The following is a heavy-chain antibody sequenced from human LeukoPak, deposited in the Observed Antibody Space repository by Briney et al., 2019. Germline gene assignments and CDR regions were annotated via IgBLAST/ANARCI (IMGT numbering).Heavy chain of an antibody. CDR2: ISYDGSNK. D-gene: IGHD3-10*01. J-gene: IGHJ4*02. V-gene: IGHV3-30*04. CDR3: AKWGENFDY. Sequence: PGGSLRLSCEASGFTFSSYAMHWVRQAPGKGLEWVAVISYDGSNKYSADSVKGRFTISRDNSKNTLYLQMNSLRAEDTAVYYCAKWGENFDYWGQGTLVTVSS. CDR1: GFTFSSYA.